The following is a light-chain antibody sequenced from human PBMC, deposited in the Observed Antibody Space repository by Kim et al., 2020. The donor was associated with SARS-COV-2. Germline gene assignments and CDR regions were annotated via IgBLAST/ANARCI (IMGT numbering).Light chain of an antibody. Sequence: DIKMTQSPSSLSASEGDRVTITCRASQSASNYLNWYQQKPGKGPTLLIYAASTLQSGVPSRFSGSGSGTDFTLTITNLQPEDFATYYCQQNYITPYTFGQGTKLEI. CDR1: QSASNY. V-gene: IGKV1-39*01. J-gene: IGKJ2*01. CDR3: QQNYITPYT. CDR2: AAS.